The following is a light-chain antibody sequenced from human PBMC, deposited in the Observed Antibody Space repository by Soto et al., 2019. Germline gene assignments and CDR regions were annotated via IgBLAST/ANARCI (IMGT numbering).Light chain of an antibody. CDR2: DAS. CDR3: QQYDDLPIT. V-gene: IGKV1-33*01. Sequence: DIQMTQSPSSLFASVGDRFTITCHASQDISDFLNWYQQKPGKAPKVLIYDASKLQTGVPSRFSGRGSGKDFTFTISSLQPDDSGTYYCQQYDDLPITFGQGTRLEI. CDR1: QDISDF. J-gene: IGKJ5*01.